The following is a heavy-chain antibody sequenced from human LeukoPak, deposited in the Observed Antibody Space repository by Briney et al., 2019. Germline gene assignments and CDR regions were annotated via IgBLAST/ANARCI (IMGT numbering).Heavy chain of an antibody. D-gene: IGHD3-10*01. J-gene: IGHJ4*02. CDR1: GGSFSGYF. CDR2: INHSGST. Sequence: SETLSLTCAVYGGSFSGYFWSWIRQPPGKGLEWIGEINHSGSTNYNPSLKSRVTISVDTSKNQFSLKLSSVTAADTAVYYCARGGQKYYYGSGSYYFDYWGQGTLVTVSS. CDR3: ARGGQKYYYGSGSYYFDY. V-gene: IGHV4-34*01.